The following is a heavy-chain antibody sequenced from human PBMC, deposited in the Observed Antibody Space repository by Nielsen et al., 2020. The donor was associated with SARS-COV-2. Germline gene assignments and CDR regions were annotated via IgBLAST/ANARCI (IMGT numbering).Heavy chain of an antibody. Sequence: ASVKVSCKASGYTFTSYAMHWVRQAPGQRLEWMGWINAGNGNTKYSQKFQGRVTISVDTSKNQFSLKLSSVTAADTAVYYCARESGYSSSWYAGRYWFDPWGQGTLVTVSS. CDR2: INAGNGNT. CDR1: GYTFTSYA. V-gene: IGHV1-3*01. D-gene: IGHD6-13*01. CDR3: ARESGYSSSWYAGRYWFDP. J-gene: IGHJ5*02.